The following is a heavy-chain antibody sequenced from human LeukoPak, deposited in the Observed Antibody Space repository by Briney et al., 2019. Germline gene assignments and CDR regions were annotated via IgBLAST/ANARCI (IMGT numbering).Heavy chain of an antibody. D-gene: IGHD3-22*01. Sequence: GGSLRLSCAASGFTFSTYWMSWVRQAPGKGLEWVANIKQDGSEKYYVDSVKGRFTISRDNAKNSLYLQMNSLRAEDTAIYYCAKASGYSSGYYYAYWGQGTLVTVSS. CDR3: AKASGYSSGYYYAY. V-gene: IGHV3-7*03. J-gene: IGHJ4*02. CDR1: GFTFSTYW. CDR2: IKQDGSEK.